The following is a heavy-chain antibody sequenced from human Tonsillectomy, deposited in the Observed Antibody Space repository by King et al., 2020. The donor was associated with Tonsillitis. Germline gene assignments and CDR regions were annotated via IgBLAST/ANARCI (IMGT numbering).Heavy chain of an antibody. CDR1: GGSMNNFY. J-gene: IGHJ5*02. CDR3: ARRDESSGYYYWFGP. Sequence: QLQESGPRLVKPSETLSLTCTVSGGSMNNFYWNWLRQPPGKGLEWIGFISYSGATNYNPSLKSRVSMSVDTSKNQFSLRLSSVTGADTAVYYCARRDESSGYYYWFGPWGQGMLVTVSS. CDR2: ISYSGAT. D-gene: IGHD3-22*01. V-gene: IGHV4-59*08.